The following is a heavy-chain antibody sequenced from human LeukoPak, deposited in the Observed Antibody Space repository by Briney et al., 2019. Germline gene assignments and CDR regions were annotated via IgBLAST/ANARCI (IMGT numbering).Heavy chain of an antibody. Sequence: GGSLRLSCAASGFTVSSNYMSWVRQAPGRGLEWVSVIYSGGSTYYADSVKGRFTISRDNSKNTLYLQMNSLRAEDTAVYYCAKDGLYYYDSSGYVDSFDYWGQGTLVTVSS. V-gene: IGHV3-53*01. J-gene: IGHJ4*02. CDR3: AKDGLYYYDSSGYVDSFDY. D-gene: IGHD3-22*01. CDR2: IYSGGST. CDR1: GFTVSSNY.